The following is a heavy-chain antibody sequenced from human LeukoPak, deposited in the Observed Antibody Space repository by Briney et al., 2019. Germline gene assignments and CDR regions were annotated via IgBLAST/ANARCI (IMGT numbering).Heavy chain of an antibody. V-gene: IGHV1-69*04. D-gene: IGHD5-18*01. CDR3: ARVDTAMVIDY. Sequence: SWVKVSCKASGGSFSSYAISWVRQAPGQGREWMGRIIPILGVANYEQKFHGRVTITTDKSKTTAYLALSSLRSEDTAVYYCARVDTAMVIDYWGQGTLVTVSS. J-gene: IGHJ4*02. CDR2: IIPILGVA. CDR1: GGSFSSYA.